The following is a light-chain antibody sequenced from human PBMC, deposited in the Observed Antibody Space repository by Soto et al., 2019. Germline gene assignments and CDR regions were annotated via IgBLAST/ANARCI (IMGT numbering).Light chain of an antibody. CDR3: QQYGSSFSFT. CDR2: GAS. CDR1: ESDRRSY. Sequence: EIVLTQSPGTLSLSPGERATLSCRASESDRRSYLGWYQQKPGQAPRLLIYGASSRATGIPDRFSGSGSGTDFTLTISRLEPEDFAVYYCQQYGSSFSFTFGPGTKVDIK. V-gene: IGKV3-20*01. J-gene: IGKJ3*01.